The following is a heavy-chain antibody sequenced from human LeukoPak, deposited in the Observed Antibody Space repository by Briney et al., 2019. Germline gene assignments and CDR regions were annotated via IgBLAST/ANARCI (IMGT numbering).Heavy chain of an antibody. D-gene: IGHD3-16*01. V-gene: IGHV4-4*07. CDR1: GGSISSYY. J-gene: IGHJ4*02. CDR2: IYTTGST. CDR3: ASRGSGQFDY. Sequence: SETLSLTCTVSGGSISSYYWSWIRQPAGKGLEWIGRIYTTGSTNYNPSLKSRVNMSADTSKNQFSLKLSSVTAADTAVYYCASRGSGQFDYWGQGTLVTVSS.